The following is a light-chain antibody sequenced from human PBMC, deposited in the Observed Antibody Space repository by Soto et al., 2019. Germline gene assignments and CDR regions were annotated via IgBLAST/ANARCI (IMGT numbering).Light chain of an antibody. CDR1: HSVSSN. Sequence: EIVMTQSPATLSVSPGGGATLSCRASHSVSSNLAWYQQQIPGQAPRLLTYGASTRATGIPDNFSGRGSGTEFTLTISGLQSEDFGVYYCQQYNNWPPITFGQGTRLEIK. J-gene: IGKJ5*01. V-gene: IGKV3-15*01. CDR2: GAS. CDR3: QQYNNWPPIT.